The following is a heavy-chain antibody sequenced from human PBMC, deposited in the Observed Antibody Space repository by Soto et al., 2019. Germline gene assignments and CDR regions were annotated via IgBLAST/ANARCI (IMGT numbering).Heavy chain of an antibody. V-gene: IGHV4-34*01. D-gene: IGHD3-10*01. CDR1: GGSFSGYY. J-gene: IGHJ4*02. CDR2: INHSGST. Sequence: QVQLQQWGAGLLKPSETLSLTCAVYGGSFSGYYWSWIRQPPGKGLEWIGEINHSGSTNYNPSLKSRVTISVDTSKNQFSLKLSSVTAADTAVYYRARGVTYYYGSGSYYNGFDYWGQGTLVTVSS. CDR3: ARGVTYYYGSGSYYNGFDY.